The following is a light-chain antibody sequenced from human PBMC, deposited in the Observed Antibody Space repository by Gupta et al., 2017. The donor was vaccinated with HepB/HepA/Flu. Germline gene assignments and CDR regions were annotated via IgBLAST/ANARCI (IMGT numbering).Light chain of an antibody. Sequence: EIVMTQSPVTLSVSPGDRATLSCRASQSVSSNLAWYQHKPGQAPRLLIYGASTRATGIPARFSGSGSGTEFTLTISSLQSEDFAVYYCQQYNNWPPWTFGQGTKVEIK. J-gene: IGKJ1*01. CDR2: GAS. CDR1: QSVSSN. CDR3: QQYNNWPPWT. V-gene: IGKV3-15*01.